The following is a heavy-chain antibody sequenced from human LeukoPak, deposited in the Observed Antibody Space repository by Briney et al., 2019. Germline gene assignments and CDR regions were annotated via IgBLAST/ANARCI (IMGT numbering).Heavy chain of an antibody. J-gene: IGHJ4*02. CDR3: ARVGRDHGKKFDY. D-gene: IGHD1-14*01. V-gene: IGHV4-39*07. Sequence: SETLPLTCTVSGGSISSSSYYWGWIRQPPGKGLEWIGSIYYSGSTYYNPSLKSRVTISVDTSKNQFSLKLSSVTAADTAVYYCARVGRDHGKKFDYWGQGTLVTVSS. CDR2: IYYSGST. CDR1: GGSISSSSYY.